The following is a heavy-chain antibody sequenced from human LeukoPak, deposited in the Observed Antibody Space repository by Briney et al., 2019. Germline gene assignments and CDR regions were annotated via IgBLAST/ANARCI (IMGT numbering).Heavy chain of an antibody. CDR3: ARAPDTAIPYYYMDV. D-gene: IGHD5-18*01. V-gene: IGHV4-4*02. Sequence: SGTLSLTCAVSGDSISSINWWTWVRLPPEKGLEWIGEIRHSGKTNYNPSLKSRVNISLDKSKNHFSLRVNSVVAADTAIYYCARAPDTAIPYYYMDVWGKGTTVTVSS. CDR2: IRHSGKT. CDR1: GDSISSINW. J-gene: IGHJ6*03.